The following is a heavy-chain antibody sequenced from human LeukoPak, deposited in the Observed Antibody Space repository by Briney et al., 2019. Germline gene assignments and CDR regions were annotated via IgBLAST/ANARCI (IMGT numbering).Heavy chain of an antibody. J-gene: IGHJ6*03. Sequence: GGSLRLSCAASGFTFSSYAMSWVRQAPGKGLEWVSAISGSGCSTYYADSVKGRFTISRDNSKNTLYLQMNSLRAEDTAVYYCAKGITIFGIDYYYMDVWGKGTTVTVSS. CDR3: AKGITIFGIDYYYMDV. D-gene: IGHD3-3*01. CDR2: ISGSGCST. V-gene: IGHV3-23*01. CDR1: GFTFSSYA.